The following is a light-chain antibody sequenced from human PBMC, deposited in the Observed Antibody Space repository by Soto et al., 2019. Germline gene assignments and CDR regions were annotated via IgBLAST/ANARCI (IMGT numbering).Light chain of an antibody. CDR2: KDS. CDR3: QSADNIGDYV. J-gene: IGLJ1*01. V-gene: IGLV3-25*02. Sequence: SYERTHPPSVSVSPGQTARITCSGDALPNQYAYWFQQRPGQAPVLVIYKDSERPSGIPDRFSGSSSGTTVTLTISGVQPEDEADYYCQSADNIGDYVFGTGNRVT. CDR1: ALPNQY.